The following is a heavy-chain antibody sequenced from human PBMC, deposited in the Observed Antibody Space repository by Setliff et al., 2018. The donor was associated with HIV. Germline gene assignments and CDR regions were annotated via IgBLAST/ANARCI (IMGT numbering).Heavy chain of an antibody. CDR3: ARDQTGVAAAAFGGGSAWSDEGFNI. V-gene: IGHV1-69*13. CDR1: GGTLSNYV. J-gene: IGHJ3*02. CDR2: IIPMYNIP. Sequence: SVKVSCKTSGGTLSNYVITWVRQAPGQGLEWMGMIIPMYNIPAYAQKFQGRVTFTADESTSTAYMELSSLSSEDTAVYYFARDQTGVAAAAFGGGSAWSDEGFNIWGQGTMVTVSS. D-gene: IGHD6-13*01.